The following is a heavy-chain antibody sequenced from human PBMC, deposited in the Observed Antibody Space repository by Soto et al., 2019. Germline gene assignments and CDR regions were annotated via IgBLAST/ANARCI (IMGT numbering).Heavy chain of an antibody. CDR2: IYYSGST. CDR1: GGSVSSGGYY. D-gene: IGHD3-10*01. CDR3: ARAVSYYPYWYFDL. V-gene: IGHV4-31*03. Sequence: QVQLQESGPGLVKPSQTLSLTYTVSGGSVSSGGYYWSWIRQHPGKGLEWIGYIYYSGSTYYNPSLKSRVTISVDTSKNQFSLKLSSVTAADTAVYYCARAVSYYPYWYFDLWGRGTLVTVSS. J-gene: IGHJ2*01.